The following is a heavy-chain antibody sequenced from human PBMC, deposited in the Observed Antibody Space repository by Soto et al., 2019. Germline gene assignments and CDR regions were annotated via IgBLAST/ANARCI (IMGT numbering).Heavy chain of an antibody. CDR1: GGSISSGGYS. CDR2: IFPSGST. J-gene: IGHJ2*01. D-gene: IGHD1-26*01. V-gene: IGHV4-30-2*01. Sequence: QLQLQESGAGLVKPSQTLSLTCAVSGGSISSGGYSWRWIRQPPGQGLEWIGYIFPSGSTSYNPSLKSRVTMSVDTSKNQCSLKMSSVTAAHTAVYYCASEAGSGSPDWDFNLWGRGTLVTVSS. CDR3: ASEAGSGSPDWDFNL.